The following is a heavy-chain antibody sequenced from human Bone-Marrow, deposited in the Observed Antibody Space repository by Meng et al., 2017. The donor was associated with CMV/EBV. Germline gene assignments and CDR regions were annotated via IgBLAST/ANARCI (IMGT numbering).Heavy chain of an antibody. Sequence: GESLKISCAASGFTFSDYYMSWIRQAPGKGLEWVSYISSSGSTIYYADSVKGRFTISRDNAKNSLYLQMNSLRAEDTAVYYCARLERLYDAFDIWGQGTMVTVSS. CDR2: ISSSGSTI. D-gene: IGHD1-1*01. J-gene: IGHJ3*02. CDR3: ARLERLYDAFDI. CDR1: GFTFSDYY. V-gene: IGHV3-11*01.